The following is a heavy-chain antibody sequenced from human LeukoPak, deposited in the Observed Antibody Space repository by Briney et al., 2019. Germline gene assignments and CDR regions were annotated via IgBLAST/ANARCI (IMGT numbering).Heavy chain of an antibody. CDR3: ARLYDSSGYGIDY. J-gene: IGHJ4*02. V-gene: IGHV4-59*08. CDR2: IYYSGST. Sequence: SETLSLTCTVSGGSISSYYWSWIRQPPGKGLEWIGYIYYSGSTNYNPSLKSRVTISVDTSKNQFSLKLSSVTAADTAVYYCARLYDSSGYGIDYRGQGTLVTVSS. CDR1: GGSISSYY. D-gene: IGHD3-22*01.